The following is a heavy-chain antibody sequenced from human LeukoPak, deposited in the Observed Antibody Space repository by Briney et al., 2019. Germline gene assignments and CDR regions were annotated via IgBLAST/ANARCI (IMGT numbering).Heavy chain of an antibody. CDR3: ATTDYYGSGSYEGLDY. Sequence: GESLKISCKGSGYSFTSYRLAWVRQMPGKGLEWMGVIHPGDSNIRYRPSFQGQVTISADKSISTAYLQWSSLKASDTAMYYCATTDYYGSGSYEGLDYWGQGTLVTVSS. CDR1: GYSFTSYR. D-gene: IGHD3-10*01. CDR2: IHPGDSNI. J-gene: IGHJ4*02. V-gene: IGHV5-51*01.